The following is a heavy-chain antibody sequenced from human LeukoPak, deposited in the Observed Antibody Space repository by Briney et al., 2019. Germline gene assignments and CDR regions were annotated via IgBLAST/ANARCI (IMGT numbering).Heavy chain of an antibody. CDR1: GDSITSDTYY. Sequence: SETLSLTCTVSGDSITSDTYYWGWIRQPPGKELEWIGTIYYSGTTFYNPSLKSRVTISVDTSKNQFSLRLNSVTAADTAVYYCARRHYGSGYYPYYFDYWGQGTLVTVSS. J-gene: IGHJ4*02. CDR2: IYYSGTT. CDR3: ARRHYGSGYYPYYFDY. V-gene: IGHV4-39*01. D-gene: IGHD3-10*01.